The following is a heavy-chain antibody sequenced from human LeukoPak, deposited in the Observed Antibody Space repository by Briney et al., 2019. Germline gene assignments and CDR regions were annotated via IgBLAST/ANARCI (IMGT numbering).Heavy chain of an antibody. CDR3: AKHRERWLPKGEVFDY. Sequence: GSLRLSCAASGFTFSSYAMSWVRQAPGKGLEWVSAISGSGGSTYYADSVKGRFTISRDNSKNTLYLQMNSLRAEDTAVYYCAKHRERWLPKGEVFDYWGQGTLVTVSS. CDR1: GFTFSSYA. V-gene: IGHV3-23*01. CDR2: ISGSGGST. J-gene: IGHJ4*02. D-gene: IGHD4-23*01.